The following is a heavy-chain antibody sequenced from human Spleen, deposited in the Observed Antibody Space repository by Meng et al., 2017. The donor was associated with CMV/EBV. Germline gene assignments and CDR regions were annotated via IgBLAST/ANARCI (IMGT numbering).Heavy chain of an antibody. CDR2: INWSGADT. D-gene: IGHD6-13*01. CDR3: VKDRSVSWGGNGMDV. V-gene: IGHV3-9*01. Sequence: SLKISCGASGFSFEDFAMHWVRQAPGKGLEWVSGINWSGADTGYADSVKGRFTISRDNAKNSLYLQLKSLRPEDTALYYCVKDRSVSWGGNGMDVWGQGTTVTVSS. CDR1: GFSFEDFA. J-gene: IGHJ6*02.